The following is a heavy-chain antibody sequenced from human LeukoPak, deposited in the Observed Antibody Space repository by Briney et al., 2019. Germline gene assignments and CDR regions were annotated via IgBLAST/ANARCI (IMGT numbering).Heavy chain of an antibody. CDR3: RSVGATLPVDY. CDR1: GFTFSNAW. Sequence: PGGSLRLSCAASGFTFSNAWMSWVRQAPGKGLEWVGRIKSKTDGGTTDYAAPVKGRFTISRDDSKNTLYLQMNSMTTEDTAVYYCRSVGATLPVDYWGQGTLVTVSS. J-gene: IGHJ4*02. D-gene: IGHD1-26*01. CDR2: IKSKTDGGTT. V-gene: IGHV3-15*01.